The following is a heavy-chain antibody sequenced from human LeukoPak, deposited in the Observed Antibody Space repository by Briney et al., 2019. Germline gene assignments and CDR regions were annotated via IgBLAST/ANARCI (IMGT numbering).Heavy chain of an antibody. V-gene: IGHV4-30-2*01. J-gene: IGHJ3*02. CDR3: ARGMTGSGYDAFDI. CDR2: VYHSGST. CDR1: GGSISSYS. D-gene: IGHD3-3*01. Sequence: PSETLSLTCTVSGGSISSYSWSWIRQPPGKGLEWIGYVYHSGSTYYNPSLKSRVTISVDRSKNQFSLKLSSVTAADTAVYYCARGMTGSGYDAFDIWGQGQWSPSLQ.